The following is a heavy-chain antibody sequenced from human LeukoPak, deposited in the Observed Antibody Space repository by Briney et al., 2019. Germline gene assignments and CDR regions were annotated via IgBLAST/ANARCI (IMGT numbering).Heavy chain of an antibody. V-gene: IGHV3-21*01. J-gene: IGHJ4*02. D-gene: IGHD4-17*01. CDR1: GFTFSSYA. CDR2: ISSSNSYI. Sequence: PGGSLRLSCAASGFTFSSYAINWVRQAPGKGLEWVSSISSSNSYIYYADSVKGRFTISRDYAKNSLYLQMNSLRAEDTAVYYCARDYYGDYYFDYWGQGTLVTVSS. CDR3: ARDYYGDYYFDY.